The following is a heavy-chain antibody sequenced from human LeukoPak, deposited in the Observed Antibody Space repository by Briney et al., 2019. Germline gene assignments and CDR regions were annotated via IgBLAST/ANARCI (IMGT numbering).Heavy chain of an antibody. V-gene: IGHV3-30*04. CDR3: ARDPNRLADYGGDYFDH. CDR2: ISNDGGHK. D-gene: IGHD4-23*01. J-gene: IGHJ4*02. CDR1: GFPFSSYS. Sequence: GGSLRLSCAASGFPFSSYSMHWVRQAPGNGLEWVAVISNDGGHKYYADSVKGRFIISRDNSKNTLSLHMNTLRPDDTAVFYCARDPNRLADYGGDYFDHWGQGTLVTVSS.